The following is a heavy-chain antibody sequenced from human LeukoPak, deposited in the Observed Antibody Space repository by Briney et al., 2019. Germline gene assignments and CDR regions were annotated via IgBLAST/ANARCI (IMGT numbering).Heavy chain of an antibody. Sequence: PGGSLRLSCAASGFTFSSYSMNWVRQAPGKGLEWVAVISYDGSNKYYADSVKGRFTISRDNSKNTLHLQMNSLRAEDTAIYYCAKKLFQGWGFYFDYWGQGTLVTVSS. J-gene: IGHJ4*02. CDR1: GFTFSSYS. CDR2: ISYDGSNK. D-gene: IGHD2-21*01. V-gene: IGHV3-30*18. CDR3: AKKLFQGWGFYFDY.